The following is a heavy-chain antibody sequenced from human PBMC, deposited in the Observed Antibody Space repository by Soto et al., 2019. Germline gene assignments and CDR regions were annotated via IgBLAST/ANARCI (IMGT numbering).Heavy chain of an antibody. CDR3: ATYSGSYRPIDY. CDR2: INHSGST. V-gene: IGHV4-34*01. Sequence: PSETLSLTCAVYGGSFSGYYWSWIRQPPGKGLEWIGEINHSGSTNYNPSLKSRVTISLDTSKNQFSLKLSSVTAADTAVYYCATYSGSYRPIDYWGQGTLVTVSS. D-gene: IGHD1-26*01. CDR1: GGSFSGYY. J-gene: IGHJ4*02.